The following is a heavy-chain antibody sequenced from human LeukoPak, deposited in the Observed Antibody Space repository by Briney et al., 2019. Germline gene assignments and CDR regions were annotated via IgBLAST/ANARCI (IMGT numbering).Heavy chain of an antibody. J-gene: IGHJ4*02. CDR1: GGSISSSSYY. CDR3: ARHLGFSSGWYPDH. V-gene: IGHV4-39*07. CDR2: IYYSGSA. D-gene: IGHD6-19*01. Sequence: SETLSLTCTVSGGSISSSSYYWGWIRQPPGKGLEWIGSIYYSGSAYYNPSLKSRATISVDTSKNQFSLKLSSVTAADTAVYYCARHLGFSSGWYPDHWGQGTLVTVSS.